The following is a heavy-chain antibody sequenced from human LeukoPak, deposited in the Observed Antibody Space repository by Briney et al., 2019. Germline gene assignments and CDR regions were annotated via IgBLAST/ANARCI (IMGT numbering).Heavy chain of an antibody. D-gene: IGHD1-1*01. J-gene: IGHJ4*02. CDR3: VRVAKERVGGVYYFDY. Sequence: TGESLRLSCAVSGFTFSDYDMHCVRPATGEGLEWVSAIGTAGDTYYTGSVKGRFTISRENAKNTLYLQMNSLRAGDTAVYYCVRVAKERVGGVYYFDYWGQGTPVTVSS. CDR2: IGTAGDT. V-gene: IGHV3-13*01. CDR1: GFTFSDYD.